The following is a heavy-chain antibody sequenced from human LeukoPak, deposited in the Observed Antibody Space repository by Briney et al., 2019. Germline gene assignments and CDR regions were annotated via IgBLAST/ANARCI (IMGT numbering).Heavy chain of an antibody. CDR2: ISSSSSYI. Sequence: GGSLRLSCAASGFTFSSYSMNWVRQAPGKGLEWVSSISSSSSYIYYADSVKGRFTISRDNAKNSLYLQMNSLRAEDTAVYYCARDKRGYSGYDGGWDAFDIWGQGTMVTVSS. CDR3: ARDKRGYSGYDGGWDAFDI. D-gene: IGHD5-12*01. J-gene: IGHJ3*02. CDR1: GFTFSSYS. V-gene: IGHV3-21*01.